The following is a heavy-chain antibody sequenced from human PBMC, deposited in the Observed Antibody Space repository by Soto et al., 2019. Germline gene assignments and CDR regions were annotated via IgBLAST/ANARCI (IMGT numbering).Heavy chain of an antibody. Sequence: GGSLRLSCAASGFTFSIYAMSWVRQAPGKGLEWVSGITASGTSTYYADSVKGRFTISRDNSKNTVYLQMNSLSAEDTAVYYCAKGDSSSWYYFYDWGQGTLVTVSS. J-gene: IGHJ4*02. CDR1: GFTFSIYA. V-gene: IGHV3-23*01. CDR3: AKGDSSSWYYFYD. D-gene: IGHD6-13*01. CDR2: ITASGTST.